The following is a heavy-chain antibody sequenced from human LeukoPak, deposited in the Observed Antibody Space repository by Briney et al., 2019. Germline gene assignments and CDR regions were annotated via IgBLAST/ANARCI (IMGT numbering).Heavy chain of an antibody. J-gene: IGHJ6*03. CDR3: ARGRSTLSSDYYYYYYMDV. CDR2: INHSGST. D-gene: IGHD3-3*01. CDR1: GGSISSSSSY. Sequence: SETLSLTCTVSGGSISSSSSYWGWIRQPPGKGLEWIGEINHSGSTNYNPSLKSRVTISVDTSKNQFSLKLSSVTAADTAVYYCARGRSTLSSDYYYYYYMDVWGKGTTVTVSS. V-gene: IGHV4-39*07.